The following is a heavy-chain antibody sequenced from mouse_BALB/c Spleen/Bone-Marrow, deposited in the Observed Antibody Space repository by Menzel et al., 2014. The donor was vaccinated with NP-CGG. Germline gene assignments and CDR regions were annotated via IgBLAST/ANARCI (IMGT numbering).Heavy chain of an antibody. V-gene: IGHV1-69*02. CDR3: ARWLLRYYAMDV. J-gene: IGHJ4*01. CDR1: GYTFTSYW. CDR2: IDPSDSYT. Sequence: QVQLKQSGAELVKPGASVKLSCKASGYTFTSYWMHWVKQRPGQGLEWIGEIDPSDSYTNYNQKFKGKATLTVDQSSSTAYMQHSSLTSEESGVFCCARWLLRYYAMDVWGEGPSGTIYS. D-gene: IGHD2-3*01.